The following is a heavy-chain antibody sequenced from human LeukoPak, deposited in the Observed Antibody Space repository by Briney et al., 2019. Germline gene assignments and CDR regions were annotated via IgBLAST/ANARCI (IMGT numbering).Heavy chain of an antibody. D-gene: IGHD1-26*01. CDR1: GFTFSNDW. CDR2: INTDGSTT. Sequence: GGPLRLSCAASGFTFSNDWMHWVRQAPGKGLVWDSRINTDGSTTTYADSVKGRFTISRDNAKNTLYLQMNSLRVEDTAVYYCARGRGGSYHYWGQGTLVTVSS. J-gene: IGHJ4*02. V-gene: IGHV3-74*01. CDR3: ARGRGGSYHY.